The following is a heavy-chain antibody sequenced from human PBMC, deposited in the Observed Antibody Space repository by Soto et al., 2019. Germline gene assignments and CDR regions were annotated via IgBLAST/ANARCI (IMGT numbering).Heavy chain of an antibody. V-gene: IGHV3-21*06. CDR2: IRSGSDYI. D-gene: IGHD1-26*01. J-gene: IGHJ5*02. Sequence: DVQVAESGGGLVKPGGSLRLACNFSLCMYSRDWVRQAPGKGLAWVASIRSGSDYIKDADSVKCRFPISRDNTNNSVSLQMSILRVEDTAMYYCTRDQGVSYDSWFDPWGRVTLVTVSS. CDR1: LCMYS. CDR3: TRDQGVSYDSWFDP.